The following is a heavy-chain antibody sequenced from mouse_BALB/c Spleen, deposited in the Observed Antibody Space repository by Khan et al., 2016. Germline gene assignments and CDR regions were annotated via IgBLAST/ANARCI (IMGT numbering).Heavy chain of an antibody. J-gene: IGHJ2*01. CDR2: INPSSDYT. Sequence: QVQLKQSGAELARPGASVKMSCKASGYTFTSYTMFWVKQRPGQGLEWIGYINPSSDYTDYNQKFKDKATLTADKSSSPAYMQLNSLTSEDSAVYYCAREGWLLGYFDYWGQGTTLTVSS. D-gene: IGHD2-3*01. V-gene: IGHV1-4*01. CDR3: AREGWLLGYFDY. CDR1: GYTFTSYT.